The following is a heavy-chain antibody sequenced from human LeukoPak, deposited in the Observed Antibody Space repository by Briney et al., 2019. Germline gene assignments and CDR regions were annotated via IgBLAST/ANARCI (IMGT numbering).Heavy chain of an antibody. Sequence: SETLSLTCAVYGGSFSGYYWSWIRQPPGKGLEWIGEINHSGSTNYNPSLKSRVTISVDTSKNQFSLKLSSVTAADTAVYYCARGAEGSSWYPSGYMDVWGKGTTVTVSS. J-gene: IGHJ6*03. CDR1: GGSFSGYY. CDR2: INHSGST. V-gene: IGHV4-34*01. D-gene: IGHD6-13*01. CDR3: ARGAEGSSWYPSGYMDV.